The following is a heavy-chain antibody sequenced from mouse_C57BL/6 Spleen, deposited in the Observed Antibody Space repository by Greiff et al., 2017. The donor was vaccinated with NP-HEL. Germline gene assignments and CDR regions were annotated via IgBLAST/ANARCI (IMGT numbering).Heavy chain of an antibody. D-gene: IGHD2-4*01. J-gene: IGHJ4*01. Sequence: QVQLQQSGPELVKPGASVKISCKASGYAFSSSWMNWVKQRPGKGLEWIGRIYPGDGDTNYNGKFKGKATLTADKSSSTAYMQLSSLTSEDSAVYFCARDGDYEGGDYAMDYWGQGTSVTVSS. V-gene: IGHV1-82*01. CDR2: IYPGDGDT. CDR1: GYAFSSSW. CDR3: ARDGDYEGGDYAMDY.